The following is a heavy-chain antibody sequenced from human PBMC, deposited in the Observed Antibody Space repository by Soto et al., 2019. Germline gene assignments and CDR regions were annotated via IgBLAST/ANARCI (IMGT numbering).Heavy chain of an antibody. D-gene: IGHD4-4*01. Sequence: RLSCAASGFAFTDYWTHWVRQVPGKGLVWVSRINSDGSRTSYADSVTGRFTISRDNAKNTLYLQMNSLRVEDTALYYCARETYRGFYFDYWGQGTLVTAPQ. V-gene: IGHV3-74*01. CDR1: GFAFTDYW. J-gene: IGHJ4*02. CDR3: ARETYRGFYFDY. CDR2: INSDGSRT.